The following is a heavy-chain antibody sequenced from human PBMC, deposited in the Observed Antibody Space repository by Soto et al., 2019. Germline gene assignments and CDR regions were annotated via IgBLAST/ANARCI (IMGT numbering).Heavy chain of an antibody. V-gene: IGHV3-23*01. D-gene: IGHD6-13*01. Sequence: PGGSLRLSCAASGFTFSSYAMSWVRQAPGKGLEWVSAISGSGGSTYYADSVKGRFTISRDNSKNTLYLQMNSLRAEDTAVYYCAKDRPYSSSSGYWFDPWGQGTLVTVSS. J-gene: IGHJ5*02. CDR3: AKDRPYSSSSGYWFDP. CDR2: ISGSGGST. CDR1: GFTFSSYA.